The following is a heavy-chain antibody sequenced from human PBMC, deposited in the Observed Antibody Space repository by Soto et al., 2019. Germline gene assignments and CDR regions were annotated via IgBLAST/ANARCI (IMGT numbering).Heavy chain of an antibody. CDR1: GYIFTNYW. CDR3: ASLSYYDSSGAFDY. J-gene: IGHJ4*02. Sequence: PGESLKISCKGSGYIFTNYWIGWVRQMSGKGLEWMGIIYPGDSDTKYSPSFQGQVTISADKSITTAYLQWSSLKASDTAMYYCASLSYYDSSGAFDYWGQGTLVTVPS. V-gene: IGHV5-51*01. D-gene: IGHD3-22*01. CDR2: IYPGDSDT.